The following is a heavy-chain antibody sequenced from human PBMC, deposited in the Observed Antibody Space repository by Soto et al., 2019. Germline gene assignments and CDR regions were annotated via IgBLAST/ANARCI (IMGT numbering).Heavy chain of an antibody. CDR3: ARWGSYYGSGSYLGYYYGMDV. Sequence: EGSLRLSCAASGFTFRSYGMHWVRQDPGKGLEWVAVIWYDGSNKYYADSVKGRFTISRDNSKNTLYLQMNSLRAEDTAVYYCARWGSYYGSGSYLGYYYGMDVWGQGTTVTVSS. D-gene: IGHD3-10*01. V-gene: IGHV3-33*01. CDR1: GFTFRSYG. J-gene: IGHJ6*02. CDR2: IWYDGSNK.